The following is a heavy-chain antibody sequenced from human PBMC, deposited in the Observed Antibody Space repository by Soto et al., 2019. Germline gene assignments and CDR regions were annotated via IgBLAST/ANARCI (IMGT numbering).Heavy chain of an antibody. CDR2: IIPIFGTA. CDR3: AATPRYSGYDPPRY. Sequence: QVQLVQSGAEVKKPGSSVQVSCKASGGTFSSYAISWVRQAPGQGLEWMGGIIPIFGTANYAQKFQGRVTITADKSSSTAYMELSSLRSEDTAVYYCAATPRYSGYDPPRYWGQGTLVTVSS. J-gene: IGHJ4*02. D-gene: IGHD5-12*01. CDR1: GGTFSSYA. V-gene: IGHV1-69*06.